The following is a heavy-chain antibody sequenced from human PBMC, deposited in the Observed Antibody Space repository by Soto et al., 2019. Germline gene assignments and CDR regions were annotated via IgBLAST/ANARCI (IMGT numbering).Heavy chain of an antibody. CDR1: GFTHEDFA. Sequence: EVQLVESGGGLVEPGKSLRLSCVVSGFTHEDFAMHWVRQAPGKGLEWVSGISWNSASTGYADSVTGRFTISRDNAKNSLYLQMRNLTGDDTAMYYCVKDFRRYTNGLDVWGPGTSVTVSS. V-gene: IGHV3-9*01. CDR3: VKDFRRYTNGLDV. CDR2: ISWNSAST. J-gene: IGHJ6*02. D-gene: IGHD5-18*01.